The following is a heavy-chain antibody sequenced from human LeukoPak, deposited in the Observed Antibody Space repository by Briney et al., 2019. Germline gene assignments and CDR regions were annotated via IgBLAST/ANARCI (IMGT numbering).Heavy chain of an antibody. Sequence: PSETLSLTCTVSGGSIRSRSYCWGWIRQPPGKGLEWIGSIGYSGSTNYNPSLKSRVTISVDTSKNQLSLNLNSLTAADTAVYYCARHGGSVVVVPFDYWGQGTPVTVSS. D-gene: IGHD2-21*01. CDR3: ARHGGSVVVVPFDY. J-gene: IGHJ4*02. V-gene: IGHV4-39*01. CDR2: IGYSGST. CDR1: GGSIRSRSYC.